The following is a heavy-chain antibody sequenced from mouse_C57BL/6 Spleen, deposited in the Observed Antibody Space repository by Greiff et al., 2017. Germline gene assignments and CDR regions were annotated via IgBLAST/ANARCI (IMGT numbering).Heavy chain of an antibody. CDR3: ARSITTGIPADFDY. D-gene: IGHD1-2*01. V-gene: IGHV1-9*01. CDR2: ILPGSGST. CDR1: GYTFTGYW. J-gene: IGHJ2*01. Sequence: VQLQQSGAELMKPGASVKLSCTATGYTFTGYWIEWVKQRPGHGLEWIGAILPGSGSTNYTEKFKGKATLTADKSSSTAYMQLSSLTSEDSAVYFCARSITTGIPADFDYWGQGTTLTVSS.